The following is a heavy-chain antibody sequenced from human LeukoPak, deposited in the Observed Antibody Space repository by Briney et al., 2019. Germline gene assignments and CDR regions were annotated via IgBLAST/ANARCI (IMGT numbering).Heavy chain of an antibody. CDR2: IYYSGST. D-gene: IGHD4-11*01. J-gene: IGHJ4*02. Sequence: SETLSLTCTVSGGSISSYYWSWIRQPPGKGLEWIGYIYYSGSTNYNPSLKSRVTISVDTSKNQFSLKLSSVTAADTAVYYCARGGPDYSNYFDYWGQGTLVTVSS. CDR1: GGSISSYY. V-gene: IGHV4-59*01. CDR3: ARGGPDYSNYFDY.